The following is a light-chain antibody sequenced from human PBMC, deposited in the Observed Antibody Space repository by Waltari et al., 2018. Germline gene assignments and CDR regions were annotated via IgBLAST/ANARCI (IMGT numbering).Light chain of an antibody. CDR1: RDISTK. V-gene: IGKV1-5*03. CDR3: QEYVDDLWT. Sequence: TCRASRDISTKLAWYQQKPGRAPKLLIYKASSLERGVPARFSGSGSGTEFTLTISTLQPDDFATYYCQEYVDDLWTFGQGTKVEIK. CDR2: KAS. J-gene: IGKJ1*01.